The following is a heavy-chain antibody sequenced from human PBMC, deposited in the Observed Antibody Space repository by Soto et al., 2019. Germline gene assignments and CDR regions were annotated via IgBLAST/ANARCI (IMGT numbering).Heavy chain of an antibody. V-gene: IGHV4-34*01. CDR1: GGSFSGYY. D-gene: IGHD3-10*01. J-gene: IGHJ5*02. CDR3: ARGRLLWFGELLNNWFDP. CDR2: INHSGST. Sequence: SETLSLTCAVCGGSFSGYYWSWIRQPPGKGLEWIGEINHSGSTNYNPSLKSRVTISVDTSKNQFSLKLSSVTAADTAVYYCARGRLLWFGELLNNWFDPWGQGTLVTVSS.